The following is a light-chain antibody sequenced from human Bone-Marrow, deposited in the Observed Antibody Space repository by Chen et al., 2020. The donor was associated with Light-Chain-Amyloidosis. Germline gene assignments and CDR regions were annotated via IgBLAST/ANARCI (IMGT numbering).Light chain of an antibody. CDR3: QAADSSGTEEVR. CDR1: DLPTKY. J-gene: IGLJ2*01. CDR2: RDT. Sequence: SYELTQPPSVSVSPGQTARITCSGDDLPTKYAYWYQQKPGQAPVLVIHRDTERPSGISERFSGASSGTTATLTISGGQAEDEADYHCQAADSSGTEEVRFGGGTKLTVL. V-gene: IGLV3-25*03.